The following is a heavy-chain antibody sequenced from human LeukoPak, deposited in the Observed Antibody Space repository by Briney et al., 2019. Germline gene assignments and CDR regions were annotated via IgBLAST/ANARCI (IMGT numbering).Heavy chain of an antibody. V-gene: IGHV4-30-4*01. D-gene: IGHD1-26*01. Sequence: SETLSLTCTVSDXSINSGDYYWSWIRHPPGQRLEWIGNIYNSGSTFYNSSFKSRVTISVDTSKKQFSLKLSSVTAVDTAVYYSARIDGAAFDIWGQGTMVTVSS. CDR2: IYNSGST. CDR1: DXSINSGDYY. CDR3: ARIDGAAFDI. J-gene: IGHJ3*02.